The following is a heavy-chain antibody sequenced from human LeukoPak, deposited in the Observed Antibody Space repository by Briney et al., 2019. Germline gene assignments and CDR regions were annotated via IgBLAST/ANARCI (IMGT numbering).Heavy chain of an antibody. CDR3: ARDRPYGDYWAR. CDR2: ISGSGSAT. J-gene: IGHJ4*02. Sequence: GGSLRLSCSASGFTFSSYAMTWVRQAPGKGLEWISSISGSGSATYYADSEKGRFTISRDNSKNTLFLQMNSLRAEDTAVYYCARDRPYGDYWARWGQGTLVTVSS. CDR1: GFTFSSYA. V-gene: IGHV3-23*01. D-gene: IGHD4-17*01.